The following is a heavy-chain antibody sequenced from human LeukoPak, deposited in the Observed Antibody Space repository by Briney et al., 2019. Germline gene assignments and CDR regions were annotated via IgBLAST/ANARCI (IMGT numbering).Heavy chain of an antibody. CDR3: TRDPTVTKGGDWYFDL. J-gene: IGHJ2*01. D-gene: IGHD4-17*01. CDR2: FYYNGRT. V-gene: IGHV4-30-4*01. Sequence: SETLSLTCTVSGGSMISADTYWTWIRQPPGKGLEWIGYFYYNGRTYYNPSLKSRVTISGDTSKNQFSLKLNSVTAADTAVYYCTRDPTVTKGGDWYFDLWGRGTLVTVSS. CDR1: GGSMISADTY.